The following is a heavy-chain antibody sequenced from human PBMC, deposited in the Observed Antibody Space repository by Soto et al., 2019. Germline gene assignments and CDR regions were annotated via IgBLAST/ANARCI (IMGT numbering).Heavy chain of an antibody. J-gene: IGHJ1*01. D-gene: IGHD6-19*01. V-gene: IGHV2-5*02. CDR3: AHRLSSGWAEPMGGYFQH. CDR1: GFSLSTSGVG. CDR2: IYWDDDK. Sequence: SGPTLVNPTQTLTLTCTFSGFSLSTSGVGVGWIRQPPGKALEWLALIYWDDDKRYSPSLKSRLTITKDTSKNQVVLTMTNMDPVDTATYYCAHRLSSGWAEPMGGYFQHWGQGTLVTVSS.